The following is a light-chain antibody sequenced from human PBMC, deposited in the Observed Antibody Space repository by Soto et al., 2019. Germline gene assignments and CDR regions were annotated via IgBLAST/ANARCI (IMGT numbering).Light chain of an antibody. CDR1: QGIDTS. Sequence: ILLTQSPSSLSASVGDRVTITCRASQGIDTSLAWYQQKPGKAPKLLIYAASNFQSGVPSRFSGSGSGTHFTLIISSLQPEDFATYYCQQLHGYPITFGQGTRLE. V-gene: IGKV1-9*01. CDR2: AAS. J-gene: IGKJ5*01. CDR3: QQLHGYPIT.